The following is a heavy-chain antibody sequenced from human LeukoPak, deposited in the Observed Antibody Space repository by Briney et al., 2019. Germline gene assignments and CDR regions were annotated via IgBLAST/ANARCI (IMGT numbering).Heavy chain of an antibody. Sequence: PSETLSLTCAVYGGSFSGYYWSWIRQPPGKGLEWIGEINHSGSTNYNPSLKSRVTISVDTSKSQFSLKLSSVTAADTAVYYCARGSAYYYSSGFDYWGQGTLVTVSS. V-gene: IGHV4-34*01. CDR3: ARGSAYYYSSGFDY. CDR2: INHSGST. J-gene: IGHJ4*02. D-gene: IGHD3-22*01. CDR1: GGSFSGYY.